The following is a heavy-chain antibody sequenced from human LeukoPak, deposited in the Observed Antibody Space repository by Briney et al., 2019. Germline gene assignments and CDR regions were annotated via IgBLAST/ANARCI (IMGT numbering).Heavy chain of an antibody. CDR3: ARGAHNYGSGSYLDS. D-gene: IGHD3-10*01. CDR1: GGSISSSSYY. V-gene: IGHV4-39*07. CDR2: IYYSGST. Sequence: SETLSLTCTVSGGSISSSSYYWGWIRQPPGKGLEWIGSIYYSGSTYYNPSLKSRVTISVDTSKNQFSLKLSSVTAADTAVYYCARGAHNYGSGSYLDSWGQGTLVTVSS. J-gene: IGHJ4*02.